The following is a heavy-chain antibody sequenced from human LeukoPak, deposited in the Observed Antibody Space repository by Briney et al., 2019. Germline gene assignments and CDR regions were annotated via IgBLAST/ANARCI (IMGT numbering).Heavy chain of an antibody. CDR2: IWYDGSNK. V-gene: IGHV3-33*01. Sequence: PGRSLRLSCAASGFTFSSYGMHWVRQAPGKGLEGVAVIWYDGSNKYYADSVKGRFTISRDNSKNTLYLQMYSLRAEDTAVYYCARGPDILTGYYPIDYWGQGTLVTVSS. D-gene: IGHD3-9*01. CDR3: ARGPDILTGYYPIDY. J-gene: IGHJ4*02. CDR1: GFTFSSYG.